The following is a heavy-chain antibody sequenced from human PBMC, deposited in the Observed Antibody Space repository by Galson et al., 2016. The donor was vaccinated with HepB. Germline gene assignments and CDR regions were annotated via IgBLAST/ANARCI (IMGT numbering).Heavy chain of an antibody. V-gene: IGHV1-46*01. Sequence: SVKVSCKASGYTFTSYHMHWVRQAPGQGLEWMGIIKPSDSSTSYAQKFQGRVTMTRDTSTSTVYMEVSSLRSEDTAVYYCARDPGNYDSRGYIDYRGQGTLVTVSS. CDR1: GYTFTSYH. J-gene: IGHJ4*02. D-gene: IGHD3-22*01. CDR3: ARDPGNYDSRGYIDY. CDR2: IKPSDSST.